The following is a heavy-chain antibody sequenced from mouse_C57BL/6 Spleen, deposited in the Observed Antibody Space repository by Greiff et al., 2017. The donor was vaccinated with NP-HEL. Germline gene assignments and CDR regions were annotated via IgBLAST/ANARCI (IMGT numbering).Heavy chain of an antibody. CDR1: GFTFSSYA. Sequence: EVMLVESGEGLVKPGGSLKLSCAASGFTFSSYAMSWVRQTPEKRLEWVAYISSGGDYIYYADTVKGRFTISRDNARNTLYLQMSSLKSEDTAMYYCTREDYYGSSYGDYWGQGTTLTVSS. CDR2: ISSGGDYI. CDR3: TREDYYGSSYGDY. J-gene: IGHJ2*01. V-gene: IGHV5-9-1*02. D-gene: IGHD1-1*01.